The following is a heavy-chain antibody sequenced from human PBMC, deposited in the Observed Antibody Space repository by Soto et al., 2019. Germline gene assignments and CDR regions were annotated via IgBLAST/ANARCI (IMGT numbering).Heavy chain of an antibody. D-gene: IGHD6-19*01. V-gene: IGHV3-23*01. CDR1: GFTFSRYA. CDR3: AKQVAGTPYFDY. J-gene: IGHJ4*02. Sequence: GGSLRLSCAASGFTFSRYAMSWVRQAPGKGLEWVSAISGSGGSTYYADSVKGRFTISRDNSKNTLYLQMNSLRAEDTAVYYCAKQVAGTPYFDYWGQGTLVTVSS. CDR2: ISGSGGST.